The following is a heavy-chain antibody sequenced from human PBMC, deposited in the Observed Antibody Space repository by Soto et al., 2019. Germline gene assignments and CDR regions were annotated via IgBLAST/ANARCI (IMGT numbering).Heavy chain of an antibody. Sequence: ASVKVSCKASGYTFTHHYIHWVRQAPGQGLDWVGVINPSGGRTNYAQKFQGRVTMTGDTSTRTVYMELSSLRDEDTAIYYCAKDARRTDGWYYFDYWGQGALVTVSS. D-gene: IGHD6-19*01. CDR2: INPSGGRT. J-gene: IGHJ4*02. CDR1: GYTFTHHY. V-gene: IGHV1-46*01. CDR3: AKDARRTDGWYYFDY.